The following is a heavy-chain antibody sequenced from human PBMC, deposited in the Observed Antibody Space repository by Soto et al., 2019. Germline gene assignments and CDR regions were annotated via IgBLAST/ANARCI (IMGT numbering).Heavy chain of an antibody. D-gene: IGHD5-12*01. Sequence: GESLKISCKGSGYSFTTSWIGWVRQMPGKGLEWMGIIYPGDSDSSYSPSFQGQVTISADKSTGTAYLQWSSLKASDTAMYYCARSGYSSHGMDVWGQGTTVTVS. CDR1: GYSFTTSW. J-gene: IGHJ6*02. CDR2: IYPGDSDS. CDR3: ARSGYSSHGMDV. V-gene: IGHV5-51*01.